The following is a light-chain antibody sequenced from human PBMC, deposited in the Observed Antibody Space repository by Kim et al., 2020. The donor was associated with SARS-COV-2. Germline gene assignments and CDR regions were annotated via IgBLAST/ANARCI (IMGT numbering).Light chain of an antibody. CDR3: QAWDSSTGGVGQQHCVV. V-gene: IGLV3-1*01. J-gene: IGLJ2*01. CDR1: KLGDKY. CDR2: QDS. Sequence: SYELTQPPSVSVSPGQTASITCSGDKLGDKYACWYQQKPGQSPVLVIYQDSKRPSGIPERFSGSNSGNTATLTISGTQAMDEADYYCQAWDSSTGGVGQQHCVVFGGGTQLTVL.